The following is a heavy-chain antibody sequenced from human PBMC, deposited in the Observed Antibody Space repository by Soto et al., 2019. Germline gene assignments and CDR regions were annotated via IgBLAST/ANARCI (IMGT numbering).Heavy chain of an antibody. CDR2: INPSGGST. CDR1: GYTFTSCY. Sequence: GASVKVSCKASGYTFTSCYMHWVRQAPGQGLEWMGIINPSGGSTSYAQKFQGRVTMTRDTSTSTVYMELSSLRSEDTAVYYCASSPVDIVATIVYWGQGTLVTVSS. CDR3: ASSPVDIVATIVY. V-gene: IGHV1-46*03. J-gene: IGHJ4*02. D-gene: IGHD5-12*01.